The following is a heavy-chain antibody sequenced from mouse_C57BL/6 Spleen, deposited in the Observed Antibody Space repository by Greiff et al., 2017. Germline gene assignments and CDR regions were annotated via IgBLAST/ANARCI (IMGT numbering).Heavy chain of an antibody. Sequence: EVQVVESGGGLVKPGGSLKLSCAASGFTFSSYAMSWVRQTPEKRLEWVATISDGGSYTYYPDNVKGRFTISRDNAKNNLYLQMSHLKSEDTAMYYCARDRYYGSSYGAMDDWGQGTSVTVSS. CDR1: GFTFSSYA. CDR3: ARDRYYGSSYGAMDD. V-gene: IGHV5-4*01. CDR2: ISDGGSYT. D-gene: IGHD1-1*01. J-gene: IGHJ4*01.